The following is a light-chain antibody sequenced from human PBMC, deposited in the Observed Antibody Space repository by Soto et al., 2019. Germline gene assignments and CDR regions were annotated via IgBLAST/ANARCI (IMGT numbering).Light chain of an antibody. CDR3: SSYAGYNNSLYV. CDR2: EVS. Sequence: QSALTQPPSASGSPGQSVTISCTGTSSDVGGFNYVSWYQQHPGKAPKLMIYEVSKRPSGVPDRFSGSKSGNTASLTVSGLQAEDDADYYCSSYAGYNNSLYVFGTGTIVTVL. V-gene: IGLV2-8*01. CDR1: SSDVGGFNY. J-gene: IGLJ1*01.